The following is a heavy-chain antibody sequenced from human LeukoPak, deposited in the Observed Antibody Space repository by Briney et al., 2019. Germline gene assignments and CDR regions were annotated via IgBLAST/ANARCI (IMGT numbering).Heavy chain of an antibody. CDR1: GGSISSSSYY. D-gene: IGHD6-19*01. J-gene: IGHJ5*02. CDR2: IYYSGST. CDR3: ARAYSSGWIHWFDP. Sequence: PSETLSLTCTVSGGSISSSSYYWGWIRQPPGKGLEWIGSIYYSGSTYYNPSLKSRVTISVDTSKNQFSLKLSSVTAADTAVYYCARAYSSGWIHWFDPWGQGTLVTVSS. V-gene: IGHV4-39*07.